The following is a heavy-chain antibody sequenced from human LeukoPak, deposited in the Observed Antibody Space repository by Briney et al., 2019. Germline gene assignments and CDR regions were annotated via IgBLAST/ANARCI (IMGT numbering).Heavy chain of an antibody. D-gene: IGHD4-11*01. J-gene: IGHJ4*02. CDR2: IYTSGST. CDR3: ASSPGYSKFDY. Sequence: PSETLSLTCTVSGGSISSYYWSWIRQPPGKGLEWIGYIYTSGSTNYNPSLKSRVTISLDTSKNQFSLKLSSVTAADTAVYYCASSPGYSKFDYWGQGTLVTVSS. CDR1: GGSISSYY. V-gene: IGHV4-4*09.